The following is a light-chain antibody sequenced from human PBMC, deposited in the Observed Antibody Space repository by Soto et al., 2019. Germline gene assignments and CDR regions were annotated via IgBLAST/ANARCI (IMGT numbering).Light chain of an antibody. CDR3: SSYTTSGTYV. V-gene: IGLV2-14*01. J-gene: IGLJ1*01. CDR1: SNDVGGYNY. CDR2: EVT. Sequence: QSVLTQPASVSGSPGQSITISCTGTSNDVGGYNYVSWYQLHPGKAPKLIIFEVTKRPSGISYRFSGSKSGNTASLTISGLQAEDEADYSCSSYTTSGTYVFGTGTKLTVL.